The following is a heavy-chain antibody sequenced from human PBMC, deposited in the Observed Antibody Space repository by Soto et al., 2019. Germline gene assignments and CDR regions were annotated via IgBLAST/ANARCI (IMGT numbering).Heavy chain of an antibody. D-gene: IGHD6-13*01. V-gene: IGHV3-23*01. J-gene: IGHJ6*02. Sequence: GGSLRLSCAASGFTFSSHVMTWVRQGTGKWLEWVSTISSGGSTYYADSVKGRFTISRDNSRNTLYLQMDSLRAEDTAVYYCARFLVEIAAAGWGRPMDVWGQGXTVTVSS. CDR3: ARFLVEIAAAGWGRPMDV. CDR2: ISSGGST. CDR1: GFTFSSHV.